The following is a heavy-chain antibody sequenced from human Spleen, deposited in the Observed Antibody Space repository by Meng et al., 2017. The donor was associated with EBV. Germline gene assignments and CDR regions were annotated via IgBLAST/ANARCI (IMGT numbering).Heavy chain of an antibody. CDR3: ARGDVVVFPAALGKFDL. V-gene: IGHV4-34*01. CDR1: GGSFSGYY. CDR2: INHSGST. D-gene: IGHD2-2*01. J-gene: IGHJ2*01. Sequence: VRVQQWGAGLSKPSETLSLTVAVYGGSFSGYYWSWIRQPPGKGLEWIGEINHSGSTNYNPSLKSRVTISVDTSKNQFSLKLSSVTAADTALYFCARGDVVVFPAALGKFDLWGRGTLVTVSS.